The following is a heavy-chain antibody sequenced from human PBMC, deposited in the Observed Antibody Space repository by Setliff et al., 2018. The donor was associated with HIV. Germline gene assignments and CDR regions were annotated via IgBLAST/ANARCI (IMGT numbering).Heavy chain of an antibody. D-gene: IGHD6-13*01. Sequence: PSETLSLTCSVSGASINSGSYYWTWIRQHPGKGLEWIGYIYYSGSTYYNPSLKSRLAMSLDTSSNQFSLKLSSVTAADTAVYYCARPGIGDSSSWYYFDYWGQGTLVTVSS. CDR3: ARPGIGDSSSWYYFDY. CDR2: IYYSGST. J-gene: IGHJ4*02. V-gene: IGHV4-31*03. CDR1: GASINSGSYY.